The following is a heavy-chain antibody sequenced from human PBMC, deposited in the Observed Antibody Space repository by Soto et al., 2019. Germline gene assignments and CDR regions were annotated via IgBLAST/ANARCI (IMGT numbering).Heavy chain of an antibody. Sequence: PGGSLRLSCAASGFTFSSYGMHWVRQAPGKGLEWVAVIWYDGSNKYYADSVKGRFTISRDNSKNTLYLQMNSLRAEDTAVYYCARDGRRGYCSGGSCFHDAFDIWGQGTMVTVSS. CDR1: GFTFSSYG. CDR3: ARDGRRGYCSGGSCFHDAFDI. CDR2: IWYDGSNK. D-gene: IGHD2-15*01. J-gene: IGHJ3*02. V-gene: IGHV3-33*01.